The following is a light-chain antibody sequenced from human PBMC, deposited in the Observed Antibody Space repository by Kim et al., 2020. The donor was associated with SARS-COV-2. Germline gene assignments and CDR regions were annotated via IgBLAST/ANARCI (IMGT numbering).Light chain of an antibody. CDR3: QQLNSYPIT. J-gene: IGKJ5*01. CDR2: AAS. Sequence: IQLTQSPSSLSASVGDRVTITCRASQGISSSLAWYQRKPGKAPKLLIYAASTLQSGVPSRFSGSGSGTDFTLTINSLQPEDFATYYCQQLNSYPITFGQGTRLEIK. CDR1: QGISSS. V-gene: IGKV1-9*01.